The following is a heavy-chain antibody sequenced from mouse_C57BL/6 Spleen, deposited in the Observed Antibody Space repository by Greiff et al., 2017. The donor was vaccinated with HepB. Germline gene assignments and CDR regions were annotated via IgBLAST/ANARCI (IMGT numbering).Heavy chain of an antibody. Sequence: EVKLQESGGDLVKPGGSLKLSCAASGFTFSSYGMSWVRQTPDKRLEWVATISSGGSYTYYPDSVKGRFTISRDNAKNTLYLQMSSLKSEDTAMYYCARHPYGSSPSWYFDVWGTGTTVTVSS. V-gene: IGHV5-6*01. D-gene: IGHD1-1*01. CDR3: ARHPYGSSPSWYFDV. J-gene: IGHJ1*03. CDR2: ISSGGSYT. CDR1: GFTFSSYG.